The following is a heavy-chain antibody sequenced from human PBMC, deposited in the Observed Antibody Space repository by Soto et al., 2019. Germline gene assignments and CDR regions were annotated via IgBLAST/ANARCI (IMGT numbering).Heavy chain of an antibody. V-gene: IGHV3-23*01. D-gene: IGHD1-1*01. Sequence: EVQLSQSGGGLVRPGGSLRLSCAGSGFTFDDYAINWVRQAPRKGLEWVSGISGSGNQIDYTDSVEGRFIISRDDSKNTVFLQMNGLSAEDTAVYFCAKNQDWNRPDPDAFDVWGQGTTVTVTS. J-gene: IGHJ3*01. CDR1: GFTFDDYA. CDR3: AKNQDWNRPDPDAFDV. CDR2: ISGSGNQI.